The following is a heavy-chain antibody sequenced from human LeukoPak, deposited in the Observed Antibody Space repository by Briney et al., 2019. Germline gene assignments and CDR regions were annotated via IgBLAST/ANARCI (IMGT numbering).Heavy chain of an antibody. V-gene: IGHV4-59*08. CDR1: GGSISSYY. J-gene: IGHJ3*02. CDR2: IYYSGST. CDR3: ARHGGAFDI. Sequence: SENLSLTCTVSGGSISSYYWSWIRQPPGKGLEWIGYIYYSGSTNYNPSLKSRVTISVDTSKNQFSLKLSSVTAADTAVYYCARHGGAFDIWGQGTMVTVSS. D-gene: IGHD3-16*01.